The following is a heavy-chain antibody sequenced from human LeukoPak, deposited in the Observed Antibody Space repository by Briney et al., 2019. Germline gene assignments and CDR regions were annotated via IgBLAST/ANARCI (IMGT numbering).Heavy chain of an antibody. CDR2: ISGSGGST. CDR3: AKDGLVWFGELN. D-gene: IGHD3-10*01. J-gene: IGHJ4*02. V-gene: IGHV3-23*01. CDR1: GFTFSSYW. Sequence: PGGSLRLSCAASGFTFSSYWMHWVRQAPGKGLEWVSAISGSGGSTYYADSVKGRFTISRDNSKNTLYLQMNSLRAEDTAVYYCAKDGLVWFGELNWGQGTLVTVSS.